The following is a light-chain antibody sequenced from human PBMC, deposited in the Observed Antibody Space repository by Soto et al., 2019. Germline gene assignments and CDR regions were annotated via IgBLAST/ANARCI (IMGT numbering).Light chain of an antibody. V-gene: IGKV1-27*01. CDR3: REHYRATPVA. J-gene: IGKJ3*01. CDR1: QGIDHS. Sequence: DIQMTQSPSSLSASVGDRVTITCRASQGIDHSLAWYQQKSRKVPKRLIYSASTLKSAVLSRFSGSGAGTAFSLTITSLQPDDVATEYCREHYRATPVAFGPGTKVDV. CDR2: SAS.